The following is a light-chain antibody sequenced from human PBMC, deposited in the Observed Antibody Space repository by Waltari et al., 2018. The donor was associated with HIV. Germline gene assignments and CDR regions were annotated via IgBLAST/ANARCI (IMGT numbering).Light chain of an antibody. V-gene: IGLV1-44*01. CDR2: SSY. Sequence: QSMLTQPPSASATPGQRVTFPCSGTSDIRSKRINWYQQLPGMAPKLLIYSSYLRPSGVSDRFSGSKSGTSASLAIRGLQSDDEATYFCAAWIDGRGVFGGGTQLTVL. CDR1: SDIRSKR. CDR3: AAWIDGRGV. J-gene: IGLJ3*02.